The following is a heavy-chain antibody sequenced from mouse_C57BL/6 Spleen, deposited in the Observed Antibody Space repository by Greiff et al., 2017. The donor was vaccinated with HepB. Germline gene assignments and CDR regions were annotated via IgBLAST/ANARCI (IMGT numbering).Heavy chain of an antibody. Sequence: CGGLVQPKGSLKLSCAASGFTFNTYAMHWVRQAPGKGLVWVARIRSKSSNYATYYADSVKDRFTISRDDSQSMLYLQMNNLKTEDTAMYYCVRDSDSNYEGHFDYWGQGTTLTVSS. J-gene: IGHJ2*01. CDR1: GFTFNTYA. D-gene: IGHD2-5*01. CDR3: VRDSDSNYEGHFDY. CDR2: IRSKSSNYAT. V-gene: IGHV10-3*01.